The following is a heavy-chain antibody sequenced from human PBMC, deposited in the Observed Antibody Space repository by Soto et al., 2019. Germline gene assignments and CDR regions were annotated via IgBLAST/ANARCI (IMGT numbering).Heavy chain of an antibody. CDR3: ARDPKQWLAHFDY. D-gene: IGHD6-19*01. V-gene: IGHV3-33*01. Sequence: PGGSLRLSCAASGFTFSSYGMHWVRQAPGNGLEWVAVIWYDGSNKYYADSVKGRFTISRDNSKNTLYLQMNSLRAEDTAVYYCARDPKQWLAHFDYWGQGTLVTVSS. CDR1: GFTFSSYG. J-gene: IGHJ4*02. CDR2: IWYDGSNK.